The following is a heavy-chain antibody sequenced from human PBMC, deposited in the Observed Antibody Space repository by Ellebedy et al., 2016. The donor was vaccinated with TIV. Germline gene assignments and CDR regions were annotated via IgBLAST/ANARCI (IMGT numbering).Heavy chain of an antibody. V-gene: IGHV3-48*02. Sequence: GESLKISCAASGNTFSSYNMNWVRQAPGRGLQWVSYISTTSSNIYCADSVKGRFTISRDNAKNSLTLQMDSLRDEDTAVYYCVRDGGRDGYTYWYFDLWGRGTLVTVSS. D-gene: IGHD5-24*01. CDR1: GNTFSSYN. CDR3: VRDGGRDGYTYWYFDL. J-gene: IGHJ2*01. CDR2: ISTTSSNI.